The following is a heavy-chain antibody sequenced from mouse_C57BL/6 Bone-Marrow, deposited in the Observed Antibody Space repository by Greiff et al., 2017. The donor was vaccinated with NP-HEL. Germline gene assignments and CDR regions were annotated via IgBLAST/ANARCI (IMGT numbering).Heavy chain of an antibody. D-gene: IGHD2-14*01. CDR1: GYSITSGYY. CDR3: ATYYRAY. CDR2: ISYDGSN. Sequence: EVQLVESGPGLVKPSQSLSLTCSVTGYSITSGYYWNWIRQFPGNKLEWMGYISYDGSNNYNPSLKNRISITRDTSKNQFFLKLNSVTTEDTATYYCATYYRAYWGQGTLVTVSA. J-gene: IGHJ3*01. V-gene: IGHV3-6*01.